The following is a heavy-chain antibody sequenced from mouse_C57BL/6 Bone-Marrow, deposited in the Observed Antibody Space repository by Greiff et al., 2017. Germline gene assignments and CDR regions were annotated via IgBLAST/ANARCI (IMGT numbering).Heavy chain of an antibody. CDR3: ASLGRLRRGYYAMDY. Sequence: VQLKQSGPVLVKPGASVKMSCKASGYTFTDYYMNWVKQSHGKSLEWIGVINPYNGGTSYNQKFKGKATLTVDKSSSTAYMELNSLTSEDSAVYYWASLGRLRRGYYAMDYWGQGTSVTVSS. J-gene: IGHJ4*01. D-gene: IGHD2-4*01. CDR2: INPYNGGT. V-gene: IGHV1-19*01. CDR1: GYTFTDYY.